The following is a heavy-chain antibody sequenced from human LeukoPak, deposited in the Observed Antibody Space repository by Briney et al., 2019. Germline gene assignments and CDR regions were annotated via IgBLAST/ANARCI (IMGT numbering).Heavy chain of an antibody. V-gene: IGHV3-30*18. CDR1: GFTFSSYV. CDR2: ISYDGTNK. CDR3: AKEYEAYCGGDCYSHFDY. J-gene: IGHJ4*02. D-gene: IGHD2-21*02. Sequence: GGSLRLSCAASGFTFSSYVMHWVRQAPGKGLEWVAAISYDGTNKNYADSVKGRFTISRDNSKNTLYLQMNSLRAEDTAVYYCAKEYEAYCGGDCYSHFDYWGQGTLVTVS.